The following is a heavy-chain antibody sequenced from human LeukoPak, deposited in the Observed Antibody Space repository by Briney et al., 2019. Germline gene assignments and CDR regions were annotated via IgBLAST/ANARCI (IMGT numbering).Heavy chain of an antibody. Sequence: GGSLRLSCAASGFTFSNAWMSWVRQAPGKGLEWVGRIKSKTDGGTTDYAAPKKGRFTISRDDSKNTLYLQMNSLKTEDTAVYYCTTEEYSSSWVDAFDIWGQGTMVTVSS. V-gene: IGHV3-15*01. J-gene: IGHJ3*02. CDR1: GFTFSNAW. D-gene: IGHD6-13*01. CDR3: TTEEYSSSWVDAFDI. CDR2: IKSKTDGGTT.